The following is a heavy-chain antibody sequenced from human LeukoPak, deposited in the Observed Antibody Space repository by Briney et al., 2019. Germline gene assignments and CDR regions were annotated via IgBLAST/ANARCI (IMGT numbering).Heavy chain of an antibody. CDR1: GYTFTSYG. D-gene: IGHD3-3*01. CDR2: ISAYNGNT. J-gene: IGHJ5*02. Sequence: ASVKVSCKASGYTFTSYGISWVRQAPGQGLEWMGWISAYNGNTNYAQKLQGRVTMTTDTSTSTAYMELRSLRSDDTAVYYCACRITIFGVVSGLDPWGQGTLVTVSS. CDR3: ACRITIFGVVSGLDP. V-gene: IGHV1-18*01.